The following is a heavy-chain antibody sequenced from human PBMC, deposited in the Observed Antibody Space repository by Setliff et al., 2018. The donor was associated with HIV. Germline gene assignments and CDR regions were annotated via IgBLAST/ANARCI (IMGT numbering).Heavy chain of an antibody. J-gene: IGHJ4*02. CDR1: GGSFSGYC. V-gene: IGHV4-34*01. CDR3: ARALGGSGWSIDY. CDR2: LYYSWNT. Sequence: SETLSLTCAVYGGSFSGYCWTWIRQPPGKGLEWIGSLYYSWNTYYNPSLKSRVTISIDTSKNQFSLKLSSVTAADTAVYYCARALGGSGWSIDYWGQGTLVTVSS. D-gene: IGHD6-19*01.